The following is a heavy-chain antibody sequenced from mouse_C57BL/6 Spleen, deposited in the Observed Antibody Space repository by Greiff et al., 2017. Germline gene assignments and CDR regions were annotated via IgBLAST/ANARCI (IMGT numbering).Heavy chain of an antibody. D-gene: IGHD1-1*01. V-gene: IGHV1-64*01. Sequence: QFQLQQPGAELVKPGASVKLSCKASGYTFTSYWMHWVKQRPGQGLEWIGMIHPNSGSTNYNEKFKSKATLTVDKSSSTAYMQLSSLTSEDSAVYYCARNDYGSWFAYWGQGTLVTVSA. J-gene: IGHJ3*01. CDR1: GYTFTSYW. CDR3: ARNDYGSWFAY. CDR2: IHPNSGST.